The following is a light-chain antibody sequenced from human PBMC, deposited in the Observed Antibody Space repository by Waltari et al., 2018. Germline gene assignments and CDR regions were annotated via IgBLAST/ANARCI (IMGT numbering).Light chain of an antibody. CDR1: SSDVGGYNY. V-gene: IGLV2-14*01. Sequence: QSALTQPASVSGSPGQSITISCTGTSSDVGGYNYASWYQQHPGKAPKLMIYEVSNRPSGVSNRVSCSKSGNTASLTISGLQAEDEADYYCSSYTSSSTYVFGTGTKVTVL. CDR2: EVS. CDR3: SSYTSSSTYV. J-gene: IGLJ1*01.